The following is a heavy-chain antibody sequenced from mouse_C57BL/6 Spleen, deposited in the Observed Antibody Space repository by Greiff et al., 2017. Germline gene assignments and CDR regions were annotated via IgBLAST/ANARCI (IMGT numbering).Heavy chain of an antibody. CDR1: GYTFTSYG. CDR3: ARDGSSYNWYFDV. Sequence: VQLQQSGAELARPGASVKLSCKASGYTFTSYGISWVKQRTGQGLESIGEIYPRSGNTYYNEKFKGKATLTADKSSSTAYMELRSLTSEDSAVYFCARDGSSYNWYFDVWGTGTTVTVSS. D-gene: IGHD1-1*01. V-gene: IGHV1-81*01. J-gene: IGHJ1*03. CDR2: IYPRSGNT.